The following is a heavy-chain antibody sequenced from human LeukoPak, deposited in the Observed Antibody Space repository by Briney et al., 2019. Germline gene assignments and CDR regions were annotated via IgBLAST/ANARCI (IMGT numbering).Heavy chain of an antibody. CDR2: INWNGGST. Sequence: PGGSLRLSCAASGFTFDDYGMSWVRHAPGKRLEWVSGINWNGGSTGYADSVKGRFTISRDNAKNSLYLQMNSLRAEDTALYYCARVAGTGTSYYYYMDVWGKGTTVTVSS. J-gene: IGHJ6*03. CDR3: ARVAGTGTSYYYYMDV. D-gene: IGHD1/OR15-1a*01. CDR1: GFTFDDYG. V-gene: IGHV3-20*04.